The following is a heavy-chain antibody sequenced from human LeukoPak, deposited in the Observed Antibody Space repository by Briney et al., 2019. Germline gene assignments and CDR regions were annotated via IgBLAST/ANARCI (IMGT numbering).Heavy chain of an antibody. V-gene: IGHV3-74*01. D-gene: IGHD5-12*01. CDR1: GVTFSYYW. J-gene: IGHJ4*02. Sequence: PGGSLRLSCAASGVTFSYYWMHWVRQAPGKGLVWVSRIDSDGSSRSYAGSVKGRFTISRDNAKNTLYLQMNSLRAEDTAVYHCVREGGYDPFENWGQGTLVTVSS. CDR2: IDSDGSSR. CDR3: VREGGYDPFEN.